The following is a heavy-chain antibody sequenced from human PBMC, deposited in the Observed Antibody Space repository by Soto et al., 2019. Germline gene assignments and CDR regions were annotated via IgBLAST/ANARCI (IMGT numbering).Heavy chain of an antibody. V-gene: IGHV1-46*01. D-gene: IGHD6-19*01. CDR1: GYTFTSYY. Sequence: ASVKVSCKASGYTFTSYYMHWVRQAPGQGLEWMGIINPSGGSTSYAQKFQGRVTMTRDTSTSTVYMELSSLRSEDTAAYYCARDLAVAPQPPGWFDPWGQGTLVTVSS. CDR2: INPSGGST. CDR3: ARDLAVAPQPPGWFDP. J-gene: IGHJ5*02.